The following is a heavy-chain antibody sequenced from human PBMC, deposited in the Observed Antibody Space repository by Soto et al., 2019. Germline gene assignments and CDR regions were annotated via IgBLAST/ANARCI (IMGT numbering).Heavy chain of an antibody. Sequence: PGGSLRLSCAASGFSFSSYAMSWVRQAPGKGLEWVSAISTSGRSTHYADSVKGRFTISRDNSKNALFLQMDSLRAEDTAVYYCAKPGRKKYDFPSGYQNIGEPDLDYWGQGTLVTVSS. J-gene: IGHJ4*02. D-gene: IGHD3-3*01. V-gene: IGHV3-23*01. CDR2: ISTSGRST. CDR3: AKPGRKKYDFPSGYQNIGEPDLDY. CDR1: GFSFSSYA.